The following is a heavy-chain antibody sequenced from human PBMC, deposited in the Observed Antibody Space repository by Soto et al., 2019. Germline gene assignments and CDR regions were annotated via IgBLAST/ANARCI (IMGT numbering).Heavy chain of an antibody. J-gene: IGHJ4*02. CDR2: ISDSDSII. D-gene: IGHD3-22*01. CDR1: GFTFSDYY. CDR3: ARDLGYYASSGYFDY. V-gene: IGHV3-11*01. Sequence: QVQLVESGGGLVKPGGFLRLSCAASGFTFSDYYISWIRQAPGKGLEWVSYISDSDSIIYFADSVKGRFTISRDNAKNSLYLQMNSLRAEDTAVYYCARDLGYYASSGYFDYWGQGTLVTVSS.